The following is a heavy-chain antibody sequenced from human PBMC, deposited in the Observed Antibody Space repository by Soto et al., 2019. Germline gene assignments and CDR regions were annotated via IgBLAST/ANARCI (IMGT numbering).Heavy chain of an antibody. CDR2: ISYNGSNK. D-gene: IGHD1-1*01. V-gene: IGHV3-30*18. Sequence: QVQLVQSGGGVVQPGRSLRLSCSASGFTFSGFGMHWVRQAPGKGLDWLAVISYNGSNKYYADSVKGRFTISRDNPRSRLFLRMDSLRPDDTAVYYYAKDARYPGHGFDVWGQGTTVTVSS. CDR1: GFTFSGFG. CDR3: AKDARYPGHGFDV. J-gene: IGHJ3*01.